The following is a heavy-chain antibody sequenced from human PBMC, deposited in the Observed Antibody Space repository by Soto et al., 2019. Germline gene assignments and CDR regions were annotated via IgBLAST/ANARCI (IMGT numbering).Heavy chain of an antibody. D-gene: IGHD1-1*01. Sequence: SETLSLTCAVSGGSISSSNWWSWVRQPPGKGLEWIGEIYHSGSTNYNPSLKSRVTISVDKSKNQFSLKLSSVTAADTAMYYCARKERNNSALDIWGQGTMVTVSS. CDR2: IYHSGST. V-gene: IGHV4-4*02. CDR3: ARKERNNSALDI. J-gene: IGHJ3*02. CDR1: GGSISSSNW.